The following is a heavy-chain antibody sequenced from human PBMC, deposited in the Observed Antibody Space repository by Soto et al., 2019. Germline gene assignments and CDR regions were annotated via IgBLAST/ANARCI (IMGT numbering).Heavy chain of an antibody. CDR3: AKYRRTDAEGYRLDF. CDR2: IYYSGST. CDR1: GVSIRDTSYY. D-gene: IGHD5-12*01. V-gene: IGHV4-61*05. Sequence: PSETLSLTCTVSGVSIRDTSYYWGWIRQPPVKRLEWIGSIYYSGSTKYNPSLESRVTISVDMSNNQFSLMLTSLTAADTAVYYCAKYRRTDAEGYRLDFWGQGTLVTVSS. J-gene: IGHJ4*02.